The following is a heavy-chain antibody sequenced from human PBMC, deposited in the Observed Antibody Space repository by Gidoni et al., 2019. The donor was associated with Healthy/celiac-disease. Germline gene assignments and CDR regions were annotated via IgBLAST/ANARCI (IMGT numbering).Heavy chain of an antibody. CDR1: GGSISSRRYY. CDR3: AREIVGATAMASYGMDV. Sequence: QLQLQESGPGLVKPSETLSPTCQVHGGSISSRRYYCGWIRQPPGKGLECIGSIYYSGSTYYNPSLNSRVTISVYTSKNQCSLKLSSVTAANTAVYYCAREIVGATAMASYGMDVWGQGTTVTVSS. D-gene: IGHD1-26*01. CDR2: IYYSGST. J-gene: IGHJ6*02. V-gene: IGHV4-39*07.